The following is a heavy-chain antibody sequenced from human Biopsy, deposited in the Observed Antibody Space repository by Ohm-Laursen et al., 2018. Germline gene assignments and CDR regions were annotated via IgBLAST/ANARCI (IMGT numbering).Heavy chain of an antibody. V-gene: IGHV4-31*01. J-gene: IGHJ2*01. CDR2: IYYSGTT. CDR3: ARRPYGGTRYWYFDL. CDR1: GVSINTGGYY. D-gene: IGHD4-23*01. Sequence: SQTLSLTCTVPGVSINTGGYYWTWIRQHPGKGLEWIGSIYYSGTTYYNPSLKSLVTISVDTSKNQFSLKLNSVTAADTAVYYCARRPYGGTRYWYFDLWGRGTLVTVSS.